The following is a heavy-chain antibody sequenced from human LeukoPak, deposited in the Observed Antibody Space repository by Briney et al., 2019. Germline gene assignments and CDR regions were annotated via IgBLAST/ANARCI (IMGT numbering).Heavy chain of an antibody. CDR2: IYYSGRT. CDR1: GGSISDYY. V-gene: IGHV4-59*01. Sequence: PSGTLSLTCTVSGGSISDYYWNWMRQPPGKGLEWIGYIYYSGRTNYNPSLKSRVSISVDTSKNQFSLKLSSVTAADTAVYYCARDFRGSVDAFDIWGQGTMVAVSS. CDR3: ARDFRGSVDAFDI. J-gene: IGHJ3*02.